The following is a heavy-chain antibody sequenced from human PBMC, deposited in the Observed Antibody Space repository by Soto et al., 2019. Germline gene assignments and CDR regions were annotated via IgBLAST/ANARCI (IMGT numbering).Heavy chain of an antibody. CDR2: IYPADSDI. J-gene: IGHJ4*02. CDR3: ARLQAAAGDNDLTFDY. D-gene: IGHD6-13*01. CDR1: GYSFTSYW. V-gene: IGHV5-51*01. Sequence: GESLKISCKGSGYSFTSYWIGWVRQMPVKGLEWMGIIYPADSDIRYSPSFQGQVTISVDKSISTAYLQWSSLKASDTAMYYCARLQAAAGDNDLTFDYWGQGTLVTVSS.